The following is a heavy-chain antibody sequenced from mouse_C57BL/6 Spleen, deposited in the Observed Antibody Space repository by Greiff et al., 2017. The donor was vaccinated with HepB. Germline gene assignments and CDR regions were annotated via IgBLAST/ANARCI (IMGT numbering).Heavy chain of an antibody. CDR3: ARQGYDY. CDR2: ISNGGGCT. V-gene: IGHV5-12*01. D-gene: IGHD2-2*01. CDR1: GFTFSDYY. Sequence: VMLVESGGGLVQPGGSLKLSCAASGFTFSDYYMSWVRQTPERRLEWVAYISNGGGCTYYQHTVKGRFTITRDNAKNPLYLQMSRLKSEDTAMYYCARQGYDYWGQGTTLTVSS. J-gene: IGHJ2*01.